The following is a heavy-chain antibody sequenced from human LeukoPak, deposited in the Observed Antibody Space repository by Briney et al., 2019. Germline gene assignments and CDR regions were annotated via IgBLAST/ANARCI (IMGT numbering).Heavy chain of an antibody. D-gene: IGHD6-13*01. V-gene: IGHV1-18*01. CDR3: ARAPRVASTGRFDY. J-gene: IGHJ4*02. CDR2: ISGYTGNT. Sequence: ASVKVSCKASGYSFTNYGVNWVRQAPGQGLEWLGWISGYTGNTDYAQKFQGRATMTTDTSTTTAYMELRSLRSDDTAVYYCARAPRVASTGRFDYWGQGTLVTVSS. CDR1: GYSFTNYG.